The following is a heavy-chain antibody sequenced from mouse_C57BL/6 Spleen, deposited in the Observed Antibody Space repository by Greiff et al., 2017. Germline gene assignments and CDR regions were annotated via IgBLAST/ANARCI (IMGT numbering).Heavy chain of an antibody. D-gene: IGHD2-4*01. V-gene: IGHV5-9-1*02. Sequence: EVQVVESGEGLVKPGGSLKLSCAASGFTFSSYAMSWVRQTPEKRLEWVAYISSGGDYIYYADTVKGRFTISRDNARNTLYLQMSSLKSEDTAMYYCTREWYDYEGYWYFDVWGTGTTVTVSS. CDR3: TREWYDYEGYWYFDV. CDR1: GFTFSSYA. CDR2: ISSGGDYI. J-gene: IGHJ1*03.